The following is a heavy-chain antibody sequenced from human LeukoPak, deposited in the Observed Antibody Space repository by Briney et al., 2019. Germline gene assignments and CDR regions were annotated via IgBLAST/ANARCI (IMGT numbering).Heavy chain of an antibody. CDR2: VSYDGSNK. D-gene: IGHD6-6*01. Sequence: PGGSLRLSCAASGFSFSSYAMHWVRQAPGKGLEWVAIVSYDGSNKYYADSVKGRFTISRDNSKNTLYLQMNSLRAEDTAVYYCARDLGPYSSSSGVAYWGQGTLVTVSS. J-gene: IGHJ4*02. CDR3: ARDLGPYSSSSGVAY. V-gene: IGHV3-30-3*01. CDR1: GFSFSSYA.